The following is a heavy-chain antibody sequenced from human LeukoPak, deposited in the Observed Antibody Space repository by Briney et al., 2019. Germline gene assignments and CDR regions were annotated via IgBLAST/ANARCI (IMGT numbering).Heavy chain of an antibody. CDR3: ARVNFDWSYYYYGMDV. Sequence: SETLSLTCTVPGGSISSYYWSWIRQPPGKGLEWIGYIYYSGSTNYNPSLKSRVTISVDTSKNQFSLKLSSVTAADTAVYYCARVNFDWSYYYYGMDVWGKGTTVTVSS. D-gene: IGHD3-9*01. CDR2: IYYSGST. J-gene: IGHJ6*04. CDR1: GGSISSYY. V-gene: IGHV4-59*01.